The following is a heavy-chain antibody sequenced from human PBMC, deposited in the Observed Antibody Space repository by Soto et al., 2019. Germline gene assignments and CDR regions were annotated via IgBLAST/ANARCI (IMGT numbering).Heavy chain of an antibody. V-gene: IGHV3-48*03. CDR3: ARDIDNRDYYYGLDV. CDR2: ISNSGNTI. CDR1: GFVFKNYE. Sequence: AGGSLRLSCVASGFVFKNYEMNWVRQAPGKGLEWISYISNSGNTIYVADSMRGRFTISRDNAKNSLFLQMNSLRADDTAVYYWARDIDNRDYYYGLDVWGQGTTVTVSS. D-gene: IGHD1-20*01. J-gene: IGHJ6*02.